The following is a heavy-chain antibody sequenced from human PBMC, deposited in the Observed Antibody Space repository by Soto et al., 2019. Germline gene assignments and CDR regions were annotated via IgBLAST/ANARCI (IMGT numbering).Heavy chain of an antibody. CDR1: GFTFSDFY. CDR3: ARVSWREKYGMDV. CDR2: ITFSGNTV. Sequence: LSCAASGFTFSDFYMSWIRQAPGKGLEWISYITFSGNTVYYADSLKGRFTISRDNAKNSLYLQMNRLRAEDTAVYYCARVSWREKYGMDVWGQGTTVTVSS. J-gene: IGHJ6*02. V-gene: IGHV3-11*01.